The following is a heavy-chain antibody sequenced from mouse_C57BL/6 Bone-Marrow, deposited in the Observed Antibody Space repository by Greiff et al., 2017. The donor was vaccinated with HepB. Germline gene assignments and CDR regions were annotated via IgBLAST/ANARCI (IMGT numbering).Heavy chain of an antibody. V-gene: IGHV1-52*01. CDR2: IDPSDSET. J-gene: IGHJ4*01. CDR1: GYTFTSYW. D-gene: IGHD1-1*01. Sequence: VQLQQSGAELVRPGSSVKLSCKASGYTFTSYWMHWVKQRPIQGLEWIGNIDPSDSETHYNQKFKDKATLTVDKSSSTAYMQLSSLTSEDSAVYYCANEIYYYGSSYAMDYWGQGTSVTVSS. CDR3: ANEIYYYGSSYAMDY.